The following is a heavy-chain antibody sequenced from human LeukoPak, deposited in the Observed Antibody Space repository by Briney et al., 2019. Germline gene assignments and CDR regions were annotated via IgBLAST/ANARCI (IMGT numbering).Heavy chain of an antibody. CDR1: GGYFSGYY. Sequence: SETLSLICAVYGGYFSGYYWSWIRQPPGKGVVWIGEMHYTGATNYSPSLKSRVTISAGTSKNQFSLKVNSVTAADTAVYYCARGVTLYYYFDLWGRGTLVTVSS. J-gene: IGHJ2*01. V-gene: IGHV4-34*01. CDR2: MHYTGAT. D-gene: IGHD4-23*01. CDR3: ARGVTLYYYFDL.